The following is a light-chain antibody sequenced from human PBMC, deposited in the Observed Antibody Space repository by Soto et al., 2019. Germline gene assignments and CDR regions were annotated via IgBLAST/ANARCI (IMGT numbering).Light chain of an antibody. Sequence: EIVLTQSPGTLSVSPGERATLSCRASQSVRSSYLAWYQQKPGQAPRLLIYGASSRATGIPDRFSGSGSGTDFTLTISRLEPADFAVYYCQQYCNAPNTFGQGTKLEIK. V-gene: IGKV3-20*01. CDR3: QQYCNAPNT. CDR2: GAS. CDR1: QSVRSSY. J-gene: IGKJ2*01.